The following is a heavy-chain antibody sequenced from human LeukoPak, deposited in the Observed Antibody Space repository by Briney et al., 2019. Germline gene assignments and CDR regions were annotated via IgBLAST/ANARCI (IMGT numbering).Heavy chain of an antibody. Sequence: PEGSLRLSCAASGFTFGSYAMRWVRQAPGKGLEWVSAISGSGGSTYYADSVKGRFTISRDNSKNTLYLQMNSLRAEDTAVYYCAKQGQVVPAAIGNYNWFDPWGQGTQVTVSS. V-gene: IGHV3-23*01. CDR2: ISGSGGST. J-gene: IGHJ5*02. CDR1: GFTFGSYA. CDR3: AKQGQVVPAAIGNYNWFDP. D-gene: IGHD2-2*01.